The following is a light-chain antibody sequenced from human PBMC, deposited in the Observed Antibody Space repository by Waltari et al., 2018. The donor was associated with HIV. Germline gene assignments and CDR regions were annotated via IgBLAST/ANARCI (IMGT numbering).Light chain of an antibody. J-gene: IGLJ2*01. CDR2: EVS. V-gene: IGLV2-8*01. CDR3: SSYAGSNNLV. Sequence: QSALTQPPSASGSPGQSVTISCTGTSSDVGGYNYVSWYQQHPGKAPKLMIYEVSKRPAGVPDRFSGPKAGNTASLTVSGLQAEDEADYYCSSYAGSNNLVFGGGTKLTGL. CDR1: SSDVGGYNY.